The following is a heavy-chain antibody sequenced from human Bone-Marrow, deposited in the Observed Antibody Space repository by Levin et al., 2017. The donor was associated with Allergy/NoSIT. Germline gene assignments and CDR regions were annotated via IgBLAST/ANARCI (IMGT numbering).Heavy chain of an antibody. Sequence: NPSETLSLTCAVYGGSFSGYYWSWIRQPPGKGLEWIGEINHSGSTNYNPSLKSRVTISVDTSKNQFSLKLSSVTAADTAVYYCARGVGVVGATPFDYWGQGTLVTVSS. CDR1: GGSFSGYY. CDR3: ARGVGVVGATPFDY. D-gene: IGHD1-26*01. J-gene: IGHJ4*02. CDR2: INHSGST. V-gene: IGHV4-34*01.